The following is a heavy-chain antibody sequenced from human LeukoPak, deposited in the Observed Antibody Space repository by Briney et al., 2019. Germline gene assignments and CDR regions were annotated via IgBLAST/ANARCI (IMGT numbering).Heavy chain of an antibody. Sequence: GGSLRLSCAASGFTVSSNYMSWVRQAPGKGLEWVSVIYSGGSTYYADSVKGRFTISRDNSKNTLYLQMNSLRAEDTAVYYCARDIKKSGGSCYLSWFDPWGQGTLVTVSS. J-gene: IGHJ5*02. V-gene: IGHV3-53*01. CDR1: GFTVSSNY. CDR2: IYSGGST. CDR3: ARDIKKSGGSCYLSWFDP. D-gene: IGHD2-15*01.